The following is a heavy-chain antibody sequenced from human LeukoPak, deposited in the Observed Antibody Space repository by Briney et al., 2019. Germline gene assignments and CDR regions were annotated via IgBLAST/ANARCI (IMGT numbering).Heavy chain of an antibody. V-gene: IGHV4-59*01. J-gene: IGHJ2*01. CDR1: GGSINKYH. Sequence: SETLSLTCTVSGGSINKYHWSWIRQPPGKGLEWIGYIYYTGSTSYNPFLKSRVTISVDTSKNQFSLKVSSVTAADTALYYCARDPGDGYSVWYFDLWGRGTLVTVSS. CDR3: ARDPGDGYSVWYFDL. D-gene: IGHD5-24*01. CDR2: IYYTGST.